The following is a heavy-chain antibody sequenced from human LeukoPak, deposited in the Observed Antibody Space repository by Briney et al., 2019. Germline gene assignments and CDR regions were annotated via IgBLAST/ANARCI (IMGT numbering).Heavy chain of an antibody. J-gene: IGHJ6*02. V-gene: IGHV3-33*01. CDR1: GFTFSSYG. CDR2: IWYDGSNK. CDR3: ARARLSSKSSAYYYYGMDV. Sequence: GRSLRLSCAASGFTFSSYGMHWVRQAPGKGLEWVAVIWYDGSNKYYADSVKGRVTISRDNSKNTLYLQMNSLRAEDTAVYYCARARLSSKSSAYYYYGMDVWGQGTTVTVSS. D-gene: IGHD3-16*02.